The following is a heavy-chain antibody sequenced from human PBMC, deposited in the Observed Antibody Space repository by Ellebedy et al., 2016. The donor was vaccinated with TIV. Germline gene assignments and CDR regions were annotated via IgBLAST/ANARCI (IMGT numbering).Heavy chain of an antibody. CDR1: GVSITSHF. Sequence: PSETLSLTCAVSGVSITSHFWTWIRQPAGGGLEWIGRLHPSGTPNYNPSLKSRVIMSRDKSTDQFSLKLSSVTAADTAVYYCARHGPQWFDAFDLWGQGTLVTVSS. J-gene: IGHJ3*01. V-gene: IGHV4-4*07. CDR2: LHPSGTP. CDR3: ARHGPQWFDAFDL. D-gene: IGHD3-22*01.